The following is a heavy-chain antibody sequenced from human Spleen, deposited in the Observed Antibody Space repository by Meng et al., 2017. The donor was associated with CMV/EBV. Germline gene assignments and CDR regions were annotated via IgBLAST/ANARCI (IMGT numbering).Heavy chain of an antibody. CDR3: ARPAFDFWSDQSWFDP. J-gene: IGHJ5*02. CDR2: TNPNSGGT. CDR1: GYFFTGYY. Sequence: SGYFFTGYYIHWVRQAPEQGLQWMGWTNPNSGGTNYAQKFRGRVTMTRDTSINTAYMELNRLRSDDTAVYYCARPAFDFWSDQSWFDPWGQGTLVTVSS. D-gene: IGHD3-3*01. V-gene: IGHV1-2*02.